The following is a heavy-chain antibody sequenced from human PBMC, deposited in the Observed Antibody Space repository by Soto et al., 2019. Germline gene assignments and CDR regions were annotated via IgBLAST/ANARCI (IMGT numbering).Heavy chain of an antibody. Sequence: GGSLRLCCVASGFTFSTYWMSWVRQPPGRGLEWVANIKEDGSERYYADSVKGRFTISRDNAKNSLYLQMNSLRAEDTAVYYCAREEDAAAGRSDYWAQRTPVTGSS. V-gene: IGHV3-7*04. CDR3: AREEDAAAGRSDY. D-gene: IGHD6-13*01. J-gene: IGHJ4*02. CDR1: GFTFSTYW. CDR2: IKEDGSER.